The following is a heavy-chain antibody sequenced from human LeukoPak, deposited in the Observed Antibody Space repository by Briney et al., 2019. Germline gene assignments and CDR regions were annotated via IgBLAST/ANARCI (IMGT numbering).Heavy chain of an antibody. Sequence: ASVKVSCKASSYTFTNYGISWVRQAPGQGLEWMGWISAYNGNTNYAQKLQGRVTMTTDTSTSTAYMELRSLRSDDTAVYYCAREGYYYDRSGYYSTDYYYYYMDVWGKGTTVTVSS. CDR1: SYTFTNYG. V-gene: IGHV1-18*01. D-gene: IGHD3-22*01. CDR2: ISAYNGNT. J-gene: IGHJ6*03. CDR3: AREGYYYDRSGYYSTDYYYYYMDV.